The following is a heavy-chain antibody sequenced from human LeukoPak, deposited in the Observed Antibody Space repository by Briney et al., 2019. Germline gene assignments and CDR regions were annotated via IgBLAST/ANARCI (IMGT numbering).Heavy chain of an antibody. CDR2: IYHRGST. Sequence: SETLSLTCTVSGYSISSGYYWGWIRQPPGKELEWIGTIYHRGSTYYNPSLKSRVTISVDTSKNQFSLKLTSVTAADTAVYYCARVRGYCSSTICYRYYFDYWGQGTLVTVSS. D-gene: IGHD2-2*01. CDR1: GYSISSGYY. CDR3: ARVRGYCSSTICYRYYFDY. V-gene: IGHV4-38-2*02. J-gene: IGHJ4*02.